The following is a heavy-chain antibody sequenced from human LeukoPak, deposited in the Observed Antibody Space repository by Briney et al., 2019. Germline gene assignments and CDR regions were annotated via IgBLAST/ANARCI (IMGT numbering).Heavy chain of an antibody. CDR1: GYTFTGYY. Sequence: ASVKVSCKASGYTFTGYYMFWVRQAPGQGLEWMGWINPNSSVTNYAQKFQGRVTMTRDTSISTAYMELSSLRSEDTAVYYCASVRSSWYDDWFDPWGQGTLVTVSS. D-gene: IGHD6-13*01. CDR3: ASVRSSWYDDWFDP. CDR2: INPNSSVT. J-gene: IGHJ5*02. V-gene: IGHV1-2*02.